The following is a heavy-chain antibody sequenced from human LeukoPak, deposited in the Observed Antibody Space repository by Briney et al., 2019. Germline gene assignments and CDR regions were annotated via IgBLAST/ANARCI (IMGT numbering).Heavy chain of an antibody. CDR1: GFTFDDYA. CDR3: ARLRTGTTWSFDY. D-gene: IGHD1-1*01. Sequence: GRSLRLSCAASGFTFDDYAMHWVRQAPGKGLEWVSGISWNSGSIGYTDSVKGRFTISRDNAKNSLYLQMNSLRAEDMAVYYCARLRTGTTWSFDYWGQGTLVTVSS. V-gene: IGHV3-9*03. CDR2: ISWNSGSI. J-gene: IGHJ4*02.